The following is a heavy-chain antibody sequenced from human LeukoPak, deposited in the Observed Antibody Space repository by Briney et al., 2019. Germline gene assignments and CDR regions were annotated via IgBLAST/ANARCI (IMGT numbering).Heavy chain of an antibody. D-gene: IGHD4-17*01. J-gene: IGHJ3*02. Sequence: PGGSLRLSCAASGFTFSSYAMSWVRQAPGKGLEWVSAISGSGGSAYYADSVKGRFTISRDNSKNTLYLQMNSLRAEDTAVYYCAKDVPTVTTLDDAFDIWGQGTMVTVSS. V-gene: IGHV3-23*01. CDR3: AKDVPTVTTLDDAFDI. CDR1: GFTFSSYA. CDR2: ISGSGGSA.